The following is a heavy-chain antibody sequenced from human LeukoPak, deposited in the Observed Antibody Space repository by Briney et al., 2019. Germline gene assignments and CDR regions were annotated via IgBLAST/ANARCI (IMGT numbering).Heavy chain of an antibody. D-gene: IGHD4-17*01. V-gene: IGHV1-69*05. Sequence: GSSVKVSCKASGGTFISYAISWVRQAPGQGLEWMGGTIPIFGTANYAQKFQGRVTITTDESTSTAYMELSSLRSEDTAVYYCARDADYGDYSGVWFDPWGQGTLVTVSS. CDR2: TIPIFGTA. J-gene: IGHJ5*02. CDR3: ARDADYGDYSGVWFDP. CDR1: GGTFISYA.